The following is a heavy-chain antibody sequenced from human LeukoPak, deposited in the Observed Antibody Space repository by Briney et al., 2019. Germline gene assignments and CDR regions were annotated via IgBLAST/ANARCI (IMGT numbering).Heavy chain of an antibody. V-gene: IGHV3-9*01. CDR1: GFTFDDYA. CDR3: ARDRGTNIVNAGLRPGYIDC. J-gene: IGHJ4*02. D-gene: IGHD5-12*01. Sequence: PGRSLRLSCAASGFTFDDYAMHWVRQAPGKGLEWVSGISWNSGSIGYADSVKGRFTISRDNSRDTLFLQMNSLRVEDSAVYYCARDRGTNIVNAGLRPGYIDCWGQGTLVTVSS. CDR2: ISWNSGSI.